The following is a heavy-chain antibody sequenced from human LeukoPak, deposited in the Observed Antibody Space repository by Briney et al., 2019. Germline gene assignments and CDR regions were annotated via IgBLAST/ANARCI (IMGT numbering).Heavy chain of an antibody. CDR3: AKDIHDRGYTDY. CDR1: GFTFDDYA. J-gene: IGHJ4*02. V-gene: IGHV3-43*02. D-gene: IGHD3-22*01. CDR2: ISGDGGST. Sequence: GGSLILSCAASGFTFDDYAMHWVRQAPGKGLEWVSLISGDGGSTYYADSVKGRFTISRDNSKNSLFLQMNSLRTEDTALYYCAKDIHDRGYTDYWGQGTLVTVSS.